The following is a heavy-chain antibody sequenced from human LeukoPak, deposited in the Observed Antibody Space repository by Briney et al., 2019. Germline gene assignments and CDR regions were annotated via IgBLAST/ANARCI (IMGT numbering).Heavy chain of an antibody. V-gene: IGHV1-46*01. CDR3: ARDENSSGYYGH. J-gene: IGHJ4*02. CDR2: INPTGGVT. CDR1: GYIFISYY. D-gene: IGHD3-22*01. Sequence: GASVKVSCKASGYIFISYYIHWVRQAPGQGLEWMGLINPTGGVTTYAQRFQGRVTMTSDKSTSTVYMELSSLRSEDTALYYCARDENSSGYYGHWGQGTPVTVSS.